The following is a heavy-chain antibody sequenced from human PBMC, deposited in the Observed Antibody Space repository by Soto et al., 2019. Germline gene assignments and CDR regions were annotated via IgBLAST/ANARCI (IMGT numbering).Heavy chain of an antibody. CDR1: GYTFTSYY. D-gene: IGHD5-18*01. CDR3: ARDRETATLVYYGMDV. J-gene: IGHJ6*04. CDR2: INPSGGST. V-gene: IGHV1-46*01. Sequence: GASVKVSGKASGYTFTSYYMHWVRQAPGQGLEWMGIINPSGGSTSYAQKFQGRVTVTRDTSTSTVYMELSSLRSEDTAVYYCARDRETATLVYYGMDVWGKGTTGTVSS.